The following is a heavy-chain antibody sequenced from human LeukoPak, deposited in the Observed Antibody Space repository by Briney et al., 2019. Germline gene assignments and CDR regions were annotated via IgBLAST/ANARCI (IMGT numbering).Heavy chain of an antibody. J-gene: IGHJ4*02. CDR2: IYYSGST. CDR3: ARDGVVTMELDS. CDR1: GGSISSYY. V-gene: IGHV4-59*12. Sequence: SETLSLTCTVSGGSISSYYWTWIRQPPGKGLEWIGYIYYSGSTNYNPSLKSRVTISVDTSKNQFSLNLKSVTAADTAMYYCARDGVVTMELDSWGQGTLVTVSS. D-gene: IGHD3-3*01.